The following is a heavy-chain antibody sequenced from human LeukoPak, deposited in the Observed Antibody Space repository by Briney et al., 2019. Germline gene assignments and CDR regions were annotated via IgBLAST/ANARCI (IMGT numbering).Heavy chain of an antibody. CDR2: ISYDGSNK. V-gene: IGHV3-30-3*01. J-gene: IGHJ4*02. CDR3: AFHRYSSSWYFDY. CDR1: GFTFSSYA. D-gene: IGHD6-13*01. Sequence: PGGSLRLSCAASGFTFSSYAMHWVRQAPGKGLEWVAVISYDGSNKYYADSVKGRFTISRDNSKNTLYLQMNSLRAEDTAVYYCAFHRYSSSWYFDYWGQGTLVTVSS.